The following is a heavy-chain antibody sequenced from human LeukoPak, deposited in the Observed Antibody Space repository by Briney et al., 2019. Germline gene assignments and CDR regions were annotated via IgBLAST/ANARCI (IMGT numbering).Heavy chain of an antibody. CDR2: INPSGGRT. J-gene: IGHJ6*03. V-gene: IGHV1-46*01. CDR1: GYTFTSYY. D-gene: IGHD1-1*01. Sequence: GASVTVSCKASGYTFTSYYMHWVRQAAGQELDWMGIINPSGGRTRYAQKLQGRVPMTRDPSTSTVYKELSSLRSEDTAVYYCGRALGTRARYYYYMDVWGKGTTVTISS. CDR3: GRALGTRARYYYYMDV.